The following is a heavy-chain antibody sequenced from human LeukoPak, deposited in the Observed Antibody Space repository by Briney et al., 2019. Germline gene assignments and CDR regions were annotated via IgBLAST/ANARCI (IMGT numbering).Heavy chain of an antibody. CDR2: INPNSGGT. V-gene: IGHV1-2*06. J-gene: IGHJ4*02. CDR3: ARELGSGGYFDY. CDR1: GYTFTGYY. D-gene: IGHD3-16*01. Sequence: ASVKVSCKASGYTFTGYYMHWVRQAPGQRLEWMGRINPNSGGTNYAQKFQGRVTMTRDTSISTAYMELSRLRSEDTAVYFCARELGSGGYFDYWGQGTLVTVSS.